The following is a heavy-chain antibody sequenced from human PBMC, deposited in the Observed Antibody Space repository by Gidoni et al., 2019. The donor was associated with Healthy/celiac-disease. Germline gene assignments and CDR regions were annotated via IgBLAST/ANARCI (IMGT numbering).Heavy chain of an antibody. Sequence: QVQLVQSGAAVTKPGASVKVSCKASGYTFTTYYLPWVRQAPGQGLEWMGITTPGGGSTSYEQKFQGRVTMTRDTSTSTVYMELSSLRSEDTAVYYCARYIVVVPAAGSNYGMDVWGQGTTVTVSS. D-gene: IGHD2-2*01. CDR3: ARYIVVVPAAGSNYGMDV. V-gene: IGHV1-46*03. CDR1: GYTFTTYY. CDR2: TTPGGGST. J-gene: IGHJ6*02.